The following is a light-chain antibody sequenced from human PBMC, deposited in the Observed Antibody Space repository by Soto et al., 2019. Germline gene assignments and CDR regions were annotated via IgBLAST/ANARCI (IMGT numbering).Light chain of an antibody. CDR1: QSVSSNY. V-gene: IGKV3-20*01. CDR2: GAS. J-gene: IGKJ1*01. CDR3: QQYGSSPPWT. Sequence: EIVLTQSPGTLSLSPGERATLSCRASQSVSSNYLAWYQQKPGQAPRLLIYGASNRATGIPDRFSGSGSGTDFTLTISRREPEDFAVYYCQQYGSSPPWTFGQGTKVEIE.